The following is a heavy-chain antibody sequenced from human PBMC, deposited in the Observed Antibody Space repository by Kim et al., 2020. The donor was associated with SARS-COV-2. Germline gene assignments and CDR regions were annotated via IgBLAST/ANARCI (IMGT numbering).Heavy chain of an antibody. CDR1: GFTFSSYA. J-gene: IGHJ4*02. CDR3: ATIRRGGGYFDY. V-gene: IGHV3-23*01. CDR2: ISGSGGST. D-gene: IGHD3-16*01. Sequence: GGSLRLSCAASGFTFSSYAMSWVRQAPGKGLELVSAISGSGGSTYYADSVKGRFTISRDNSKNTLYLQMNSLRAEDTAVYYCATIRRGGGYFDYWGQGTLVTVSS.